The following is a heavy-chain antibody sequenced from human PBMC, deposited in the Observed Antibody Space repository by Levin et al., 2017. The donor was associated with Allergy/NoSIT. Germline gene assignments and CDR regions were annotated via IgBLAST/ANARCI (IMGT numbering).Heavy chain of an antibody. CDR1: GGSFSGYY. D-gene: IGHD2-2*02. CDR2: INHSGST. CDR3: ARSPVRVPAAIPSGAFDI. J-gene: IGHJ3*02. Sequence: SETLSLTCAVYGGSFSGYYWSWIRQPPGKGLEWIGEINHSGSTNYNPSLKSRVTISVDTSKNQFSLKLSSVTAADTAVYYCARSPVRVPAAIPSGAFDIWGQGTMVTVSS. V-gene: IGHV4-34*01.